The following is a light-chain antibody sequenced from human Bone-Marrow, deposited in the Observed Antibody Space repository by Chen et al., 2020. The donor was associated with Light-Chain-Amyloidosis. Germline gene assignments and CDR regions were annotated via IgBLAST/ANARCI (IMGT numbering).Light chain of an antibody. Sequence: QSALAQPASVSGSPGQSITISRTGTSSDVGTYNLVSWYQQHPGRAPKLMIYEVTKRPSGISDRFSGSKSGNTASLTISGLQAEDEADYHCQSADSSGTYEVIFGGGTKLTVL. V-gene: IGLV2-23*02. CDR3: QSADSSGTYEVI. J-gene: IGLJ2*01. CDR2: EVT. CDR1: SSDVGTYNL.